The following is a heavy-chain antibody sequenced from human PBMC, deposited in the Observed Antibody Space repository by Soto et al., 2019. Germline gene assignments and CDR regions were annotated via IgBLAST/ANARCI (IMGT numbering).Heavy chain of an antibody. V-gene: IGHV4-59*02. CDR2: IYYSGST. CDR1: GDSVRSYY. Sequence: SERLALTCTVSGDSVRSYYWTWIRQPPGKGLEWIGYIYYSGSTNYNPSLKSRVTISVDTSKNQFSLKLTSVTAADTAVYYCARGVATIGPWGQGTLVTVSS. CDR3: ARGVATIGP. D-gene: IGHD5-12*01. J-gene: IGHJ5*02.